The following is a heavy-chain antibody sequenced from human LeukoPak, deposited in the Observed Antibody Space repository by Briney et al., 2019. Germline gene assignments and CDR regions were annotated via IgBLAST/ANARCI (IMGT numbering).Heavy chain of an antibody. CDR3: ARDIVSGSGSLDY. J-gene: IGHJ4*02. Sequence: GGSLRLSCAASRFSFSNYWVHWVRRAPGKGLVWVSRVKSDGSNPSYADSVKGRFTISRDNAENMLYLQMNTLGAEDTAVYYCARDIVSGSGSLDYWGQGTLVTVSS. CDR1: RFSFSNYW. CDR2: VKSDGSNP. V-gene: IGHV3-74*01. D-gene: IGHD3-10*01.